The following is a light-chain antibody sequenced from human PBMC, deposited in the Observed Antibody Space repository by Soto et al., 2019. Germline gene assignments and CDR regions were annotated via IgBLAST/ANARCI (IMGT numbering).Light chain of an antibody. V-gene: IGKV2D-29*01. CDR3: MQSVHLPLT. CDR2: EVF. J-gene: IGKJ4*01. CDR1: QSLLHIDGKTY. Sequence: DIMMTQTPLSLTVTPGQTASISCKSSQSLLHIDGKTYLFWYLQKPGQPPQPLIYEVFNRFSGVADRFSGSGSGTDFTLTINRVEADDVGVYYCMQSVHLPLTFGGGTKVEIK.